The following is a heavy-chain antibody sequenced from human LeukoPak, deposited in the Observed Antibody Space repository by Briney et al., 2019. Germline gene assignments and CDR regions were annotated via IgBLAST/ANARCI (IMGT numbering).Heavy chain of an antibody. CDR2: LNPKSGGT. Sequence: ASVKVSCKASGYTFTGYYMHWVRQAPGQGLEWMGWLNPKSGGTNYAQKFQGGVTMTRDTSISTDYMELSRLKSDDTAVYYSARVVRDSSSRKYYFDYWGQGTLVTVSS. CDR3: ARVVRDSSSRKYYFDY. J-gene: IGHJ4*02. D-gene: IGHD6-13*01. CDR1: GYTFTGYY. V-gene: IGHV1-2*02.